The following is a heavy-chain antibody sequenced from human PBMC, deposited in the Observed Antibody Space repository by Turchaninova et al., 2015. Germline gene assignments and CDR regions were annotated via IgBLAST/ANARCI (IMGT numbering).Heavy chain of an antibody. Sequence: QVQLVESGGGVVQPGRSLRLSCAASGFTFSSYGMPWVRQAQGKGLVWVAVISLCGSNKNYATPDKGRFHFSRDNSKKTLYLQMNSMGAEDTAVYYCAKLRDYGMDVWGQGTTVTVSS. CDR3: AKLRDYGMDV. CDR2: ISLCGSNK. CDR1: GFTFSSYG. V-gene: IGHV3-30*18. J-gene: IGHJ6*02. D-gene: IGHD3-16*01.